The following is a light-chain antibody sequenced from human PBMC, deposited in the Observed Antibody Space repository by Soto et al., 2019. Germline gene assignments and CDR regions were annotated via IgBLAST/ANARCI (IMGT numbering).Light chain of an antibody. J-gene: IGKJ4*01. CDR3: LQDYNYPLT. CDR2: AAS. Sequence: AIQMTQSPSSLSASVGDRVTITCRASQDIRSYLGWYQQEPGKAPKLLIYAASSLQSGVPSRFSGSGSGRDFTLTINSLQPEDFATYYCLQDYNYPLTLGGGTKVEIK. V-gene: IGKV1-6*01. CDR1: QDIRSY.